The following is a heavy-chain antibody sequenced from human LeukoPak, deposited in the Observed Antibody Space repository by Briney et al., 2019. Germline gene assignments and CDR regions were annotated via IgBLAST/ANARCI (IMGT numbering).Heavy chain of an antibody. Sequence: PSETLSLTCTVSGYSISSGYYWGWIRQPPGKGLEWIGSGSTYYNPSLKSRVTISVDTSKNQFSLKLSSVTAADTAVYYCAGERGEEYSSGWYKTNYFYNWGQGIRVTVSS. D-gene: IGHD6-19*01. CDR1: GYSISSGYY. J-gene: IGHJ4*02. V-gene: IGHV4-38-2*02. CDR3: AGERGEEYSSGWYKTNYFYN. CDR2: SGST.